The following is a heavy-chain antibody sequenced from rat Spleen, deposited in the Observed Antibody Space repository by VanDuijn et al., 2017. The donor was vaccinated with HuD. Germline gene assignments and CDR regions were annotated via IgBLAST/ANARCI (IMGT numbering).Heavy chain of an antibody. D-gene: IGHD1-2*01. CDR3: ARAGSAAISLGNWFAY. CDR2: MWAGGGT. Sequence: QVQLKESGPGLVQPSQTLSLTCTVSGFSLTTYHVSWVRQPPGKSLVWMGAMWAGGGTNYNLAVQSRLSISRDTSKSQVFLSMSSLQTEDTATYYCARAGSAAISLGNWFAYWGQGTLVTVSS. V-gene: IGHV2-13*01. J-gene: IGHJ3*01. CDR1: GFSLTTYH.